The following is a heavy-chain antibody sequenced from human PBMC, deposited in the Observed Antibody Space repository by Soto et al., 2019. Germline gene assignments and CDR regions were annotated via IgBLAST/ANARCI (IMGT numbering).Heavy chain of an antibody. D-gene: IGHD1-20*01. CDR2: ISNSGNTI. J-gene: IGHJ6*02. CDR3: ARDIDNRDYYYGLDV. CDR1: GFVFKNYE. Sequence: GGSLRLSCVASGFVFKNYEMNWFRQAPGKGLEWILSISNSGNTIYVAHSMRGRFTISRDNAKNSLFLQMNSLRADDTAVYYCARDIDNRDYYYGLDVWGQGTTVTVSS. V-gene: IGHV3-48*03.